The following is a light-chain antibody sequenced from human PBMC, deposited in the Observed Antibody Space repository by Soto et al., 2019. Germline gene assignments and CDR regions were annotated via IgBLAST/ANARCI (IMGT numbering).Light chain of an antibody. CDR2: GAS. V-gene: IGKV3-20*01. CDR3: QNYESLPIT. Sequence: EIVLTQSPGTLSLSPGERATLSCRASQSVSSSYLAWYQQKPGQAPRLLIYGASSRATGIPDRFSGSGSGTDFTLTISRLEPEDVAVFYCQNYESLPITVGQETRLEIK. CDR1: QSVSSSY. J-gene: IGKJ5*01.